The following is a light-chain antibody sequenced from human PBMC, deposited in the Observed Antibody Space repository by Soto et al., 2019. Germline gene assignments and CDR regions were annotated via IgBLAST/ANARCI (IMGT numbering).Light chain of an antibody. CDR3: ISYTGSDTSYV. Sequence: QSVLTQPASVSGSPGQSITISCTGTNSDIGSYSHVAWYQQYPGKTPKLIIYEVSYRPSGVSHRFSGSKSGITASLTISGRQAEDDADYYCISYTGSDTSYVFGTGTKLTVL. CDR2: EVS. V-gene: IGLV2-14*01. CDR1: NSDIGSYSH. J-gene: IGLJ1*01.